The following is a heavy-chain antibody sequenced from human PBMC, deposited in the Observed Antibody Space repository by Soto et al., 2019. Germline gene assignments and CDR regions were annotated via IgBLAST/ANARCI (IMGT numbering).Heavy chain of an antibody. D-gene: IGHD1-7*01. CDR1: GFSFSSHG. CDR2: IWYDGRLK. J-gene: IGHJ4*02. V-gene: IGHV3-33*01. Sequence: QEQLVESGGGVVQPGRSLTLSCVASGFSFSSHGMHWVRQAPGKGLEWVAVIWYDGRLKYYADSVEGRFTVSRDNYKNTLYLQMNSLRVDDTAVYYCARRGIISGSTFDCWGQGTLVTVSS. CDR3: ARRGIISGSTFDC.